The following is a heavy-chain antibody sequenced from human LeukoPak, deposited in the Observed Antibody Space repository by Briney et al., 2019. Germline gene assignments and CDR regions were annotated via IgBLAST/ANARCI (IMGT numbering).Heavy chain of an antibody. CDR2: IYYSGST. CDR3: ARDGQRIAAAGTPNWFDP. Sequence: SETLSLTCTVSGGSISSYYWSWIRQPPGKGLEWIGYIYYSGSTYYNPSLKSQVTISVDTSKNQFSLKLSSVTAADTAVYYCARDGQRIAAAGTPNWFDPWGQGTLVTVSS. D-gene: IGHD6-13*01. J-gene: IGHJ5*02. CDR1: GGSISSYY. V-gene: IGHV4-59*12.